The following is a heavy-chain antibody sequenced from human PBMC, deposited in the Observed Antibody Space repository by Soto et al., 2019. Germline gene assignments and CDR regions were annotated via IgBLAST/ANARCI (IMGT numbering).Heavy chain of an antibody. CDR1: GSITGYY. Sequence: PSATLSLTCTVSGSITGYYWSWVRQPPGKRLEWIGYMFHGGTTKYNPSLQSRVTLSLDTAKNQFSLSLTSVTAADTALYYCARERKGFGYIEFWGQGALVTVS. J-gene: IGHJ4*03. V-gene: IGHV4-59*01. CDR2: MFHGGTT. D-gene: IGHD2-15*01. CDR3: ARERKGFGYIEF.